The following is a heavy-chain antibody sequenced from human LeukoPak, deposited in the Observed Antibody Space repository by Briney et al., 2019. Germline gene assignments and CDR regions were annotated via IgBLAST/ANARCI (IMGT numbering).Heavy chain of an antibody. CDR1: GFTFSSFA. J-gene: IGHJ4*02. V-gene: IGHV3-21*01. Sequence: GGSLRLSCAASGFTFSSFAMNWVRQAPGKGPEWVSSISSSGSFIFYADSVKGRFTITRDNAQNSVYLQMDRLRAEDAAVYYCVSDLNDFLTGYLEPFYYWGQGTLVTVSS. D-gene: IGHD3-9*01. CDR3: VSDLNDFLTGYLEPFYY. CDR2: ISSSGSFI.